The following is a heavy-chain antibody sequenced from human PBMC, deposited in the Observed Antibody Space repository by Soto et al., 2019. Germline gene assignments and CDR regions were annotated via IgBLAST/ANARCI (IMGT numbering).Heavy chain of an antibody. D-gene: IGHD6-13*01. V-gene: IGHV4-39*01. Sequence: SEPRSVNWSVSGGSISRCSYYRDRIRQPPGKGLEWIGSIYYSGSTYYNPSLKSRVTISVDTSKNQFSLKLSSVTAADTAVYYCASFSSSWYCFDYCVQGTLVTVPS. CDR1: GGSISRCSYY. CDR3: ASFSSSWYCFDY. CDR2: IYYSGST. J-gene: IGHJ4*02.